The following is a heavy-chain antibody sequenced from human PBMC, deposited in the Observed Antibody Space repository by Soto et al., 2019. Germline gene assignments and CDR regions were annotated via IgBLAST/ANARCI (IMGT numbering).Heavy chain of an antibody. CDR1: GYTFTNYP. D-gene: IGHD3-22*01. Sequence: ASVKVSCKASGYTFTNYPMRWVRQAPGQRLEWMGWINADNGDTKYSQKFQGRVTITRDISAITAYMELSSLRSEDTAVYYCARDWTHYDSSGPGDYWGQGTLVTVSS. V-gene: IGHV1-3*01. CDR3: ARDWTHYDSSGPGDY. J-gene: IGHJ4*02. CDR2: INADNGDT.